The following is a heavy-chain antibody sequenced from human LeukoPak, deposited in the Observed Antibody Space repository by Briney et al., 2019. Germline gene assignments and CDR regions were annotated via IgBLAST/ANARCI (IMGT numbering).Heavy chain of an antibody. Sequence: SETLSLTCAVYGGSFSGYYWSWIRQPPGKGLEWIGEINHSGSTNYNPSLKSRVTISVDTSKNQFSLKLSSVTAADTAVYYCARPAPYSSSWYSFDYWGQGTLVTVSS. CDR3: ARPAPYSSSWYSFDY. CDR1: GGSFSGYY. V-gene: IGHV4-34*01. CDR2: INHSGST. D-gene: IGHD6-13*01. J-gene: IGHJ4*02.